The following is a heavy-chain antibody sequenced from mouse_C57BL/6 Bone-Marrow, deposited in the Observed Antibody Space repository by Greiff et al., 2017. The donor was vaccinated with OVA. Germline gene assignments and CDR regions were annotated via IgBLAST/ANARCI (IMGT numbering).Heavy chain of an antibody. D-gene: IGHD2-5*01. CDR2: IYPRSGNT. J-gene: IGHJ3*01. V-gene: IGHV1-81*01. CDR3: ARKDYYSNSAWFAY. CDR1: GYTFTSYG. Sequence: QVHVKQSGAELARPGASVKLSCKASGYTFTSYGISWVKQRTGQGLEWIGEIYPRSGNTYYNEKFKGKATLTADKSSSTAYMELRSLTSEDSAVYFCARKDYYSNSAWFAYWGQGTLVTVSA.